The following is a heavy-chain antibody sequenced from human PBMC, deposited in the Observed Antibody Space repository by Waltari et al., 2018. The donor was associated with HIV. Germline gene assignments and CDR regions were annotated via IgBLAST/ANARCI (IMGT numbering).Heavy chain of an antibody. D-gene: IGHD2-21*02. CDR1: GFMFRTYG. J-gene: IGHJ4*02. CDR3: AKDQDGGDRSFDY. CDR2: RSSEGNKK. Sequence: QVQLVESGGGVVQPGRSLRLSCVASGFMFRTYGMHWVRQGPGKGLEGVELRSSEGNKKYYSASLKGRFTISKDSPNNTLYLQMNSLRAEDTAVYYCAKDQDGGDRSFDYWGQGTLVTVSS. V-gene: IGHV3-30*18.